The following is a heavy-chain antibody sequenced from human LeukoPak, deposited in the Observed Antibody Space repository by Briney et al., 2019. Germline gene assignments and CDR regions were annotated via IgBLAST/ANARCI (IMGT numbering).Heavy chain of an antibody. CDR3: ARGSKAVAGTRYFDY. CDR2: IIPIFGTA. V-gene: IGHV1-69*13. Sequence: VASVTVSCKASGGTFSSYAISWVRQAPGQGLEWMGGIIPIFGTANYAQKFQGRVTITADESTSTAYMELSSLRSEDTAVYYCARGSKAVAGTRYFDYWGQGTLVTVSS. J-gene: IGHJ4*02. D-gene: IGHD6-19*01. CDR1: GGTFSSYA.